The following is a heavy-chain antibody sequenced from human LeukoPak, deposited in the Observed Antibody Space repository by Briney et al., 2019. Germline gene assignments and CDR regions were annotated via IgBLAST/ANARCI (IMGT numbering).Heavy chain of an antibody. CDR1: RVSLRDDS. CDR2: ISSSSSTI. CDR3: VRVGGAFDL. V-gene: IGHV3-48*01. J-gene: IGHJ3*01. D-gene: IGHD3-16*01. Sequence: RGGLRHSSAPPRVSLRDDSMSCGCHTPGKGVGCISYISSSSSTIYYADSVKGRFTISRDNAKKSLYMQMNSLRAEDTAVYYCVRVGGAFDLWGQGTRVSVSS.